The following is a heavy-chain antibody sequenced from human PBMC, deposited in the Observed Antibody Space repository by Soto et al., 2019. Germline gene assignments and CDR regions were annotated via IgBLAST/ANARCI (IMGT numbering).Heavy chain of an antibody. CDR3: ARDLGRWLKLGSFAY. V-gene: IGHV1-3*04. J-gene: IGHJ4*02. D-gene: IGHD5-12*01. Sequence: KVSCKASGYTFTSYAIHWVRQAPGQRLEWMGWINTGNANTRYSQQFQGRVTIARDSSASTVYMELSSLRSEDTALYYCARDLGRWLKLGSFAYWGQGTLVTVSS. CDR2: INTGNANT. CDR1: GYTFTSYA.